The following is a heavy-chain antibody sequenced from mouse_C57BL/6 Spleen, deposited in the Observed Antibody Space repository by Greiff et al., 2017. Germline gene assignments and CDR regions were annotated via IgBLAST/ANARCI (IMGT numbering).Heavy chain of an antibody. CDR3: ARLRDYGSSLYYFDY. V-gene: IGHV5-6*01. Sequence: EVQVVESGGDLVKPGGSLKLSCAASGFTFSSYGMSWVRQTPDKRLEWVATISSGGSYTYYPDSVKGRFTISRDNAKNTLYLQMSSLKSEDTAMYYCARLRDYGSSLYYFDYWGQGTTLTVSS. D-gene: IGHD1-1*01. J-gene: IGHJ2*01. CDR2: ISSGGSYT. CDR1: GFTFSSYG.